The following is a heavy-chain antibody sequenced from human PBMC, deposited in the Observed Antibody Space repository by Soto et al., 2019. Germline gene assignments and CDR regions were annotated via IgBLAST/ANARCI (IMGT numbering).Heavy chain of an antibody. J-gene: IGHJ4*02. CDR2: ISYDGTNK. Sequence: GGSLRLSCAASGFTFSSYGMHWVRQAPGKGLEWVAAISYDGTNKNYADSVKGRFTISRDNSKNTLYLQMDSLRAEDTAVYYCAQATYYHDSRGYYVFDHWGQRTLVTVSS. CDR1: GFTFSSYG. D-gene: IGHD3-22*01. CDR3: AQATYYHDSRGYYVFDH. V-gene: IGHV3-30*18.